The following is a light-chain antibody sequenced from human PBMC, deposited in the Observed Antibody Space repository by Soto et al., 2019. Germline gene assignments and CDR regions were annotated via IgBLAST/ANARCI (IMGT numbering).Light chain of an antibody. J-gene: IGKJ1*01. CDR2: AAS. CDR1: RGITND. V-gene: IGKV1-17*01. CDR3: QQYNSFST. Sequence: IQTTQPPSSLSAYVGDRVTITCRASRGITNDLGWHQQPPGTAPHRLIYAASTLHSGVPSRFSGSGSGTEFTLTISRLQPDYFATYYCQQYNSFSTFGQGTKVDIK.